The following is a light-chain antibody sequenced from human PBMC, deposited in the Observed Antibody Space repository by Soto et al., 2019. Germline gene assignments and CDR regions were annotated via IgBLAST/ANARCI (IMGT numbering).Light chain of an antibody. CDR2: GAS. CDR3: QQYNISPLT. V-gene: IGKV3-20*01. J-gene: IGKJ4*01. Sequence: EIVLTQSPGTLSLSRGEGATLSCRASQSVRSSHLAWYQQKPGQAPRLLIYGASNRATGIPDRFSGSGSGTYFSLTISRLEVEDFAVYYCQQYNISPLTFGGGTKVEI. CDR1: QSVRSSH.